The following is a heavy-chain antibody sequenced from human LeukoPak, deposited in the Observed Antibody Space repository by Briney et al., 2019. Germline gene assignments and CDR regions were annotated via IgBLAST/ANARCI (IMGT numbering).Heavy chain of an antibody. Sequence: ASVKVSCKVSGYTLTELSMHWVRQAPGKGLEWMEGFDPEDGETIYAQKFQGRVTMTEDTSTDTAYMELSSLRSEDTAVYYCATAGHYGSGSPTLDYWGQGTLVTVSS. V-gene: IGHV1-24*01. D-gene: IGHD3-10*01. CDR3: ATAGHYGSGSPTLDY. CDR2: FDPEDGET. CDR1: GYTLTELS. J-gene: IGHJ4*02.